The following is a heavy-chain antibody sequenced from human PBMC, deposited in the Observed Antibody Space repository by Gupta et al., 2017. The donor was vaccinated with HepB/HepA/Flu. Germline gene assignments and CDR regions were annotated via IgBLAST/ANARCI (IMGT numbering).Heavy chain of an antibody. D-gene: IGHD5-18*01. J-gene: IGHJ4*02. V-gene: IGHV1-69*06. CDR1: AGPFSSHA. CDR3: ARANTAMSHFDF. CDR2: IIPIFGTP. Sequence: QVQLVQSGAEVKKPGSSVKVSCKTSAGPFSSHASSWVRQAPGLGLEWMGGIIPIFGTPDYDQRFQGKITITADKSTRTVYMELTSLRSEDTAVYYCARANTAMSHFDFWGQGTLVTVSS.